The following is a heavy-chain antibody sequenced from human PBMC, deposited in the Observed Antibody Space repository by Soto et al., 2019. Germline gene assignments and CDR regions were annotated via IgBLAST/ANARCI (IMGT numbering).Heavy chain of an antibody. V-gene: IGHV4-4*07. CDR1: GGSIGTSY. CDR3: ARTYSYYPNFDN. D-gene: IGHD4-4*01. J-gene: IGHJ4*02. Sequence: SETLSLTCSVSGGSIGTSYWNWIRQTAGAGLEWIGRIYITGSTNIHPSLKSRVTISVDTSKNQFSLKLSSVTAADTAVYYCARTYSYYPNFDNWGQGTMVTVSS. CDR2: IYITGST.